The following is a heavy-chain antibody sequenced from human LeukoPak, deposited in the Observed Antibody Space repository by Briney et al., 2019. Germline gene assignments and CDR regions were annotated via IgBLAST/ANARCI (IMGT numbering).Heavy chain of an antibody. CDR1: GFTFSSYG. Sequence: GGSLRLSWPASGFTFSSYGMHWVRQAPGKGLEGGAFIRYDGSNEYYADSVKGRFTISRDNSKNTLYLQTNSLRAEDTAVYYCAKAGGARLTGDPLDYWGQGTLVTVSS. J-gene: IGHJ4*02. D-gene: IGHD7-27*01. CDR3: AKAGGARLTGDPLDY. CDR2: IRYDGSNE. V-gene: IGHV3-30*02.